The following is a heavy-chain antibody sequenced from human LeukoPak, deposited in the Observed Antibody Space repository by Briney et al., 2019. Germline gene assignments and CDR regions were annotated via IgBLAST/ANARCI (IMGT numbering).Heavy chain of an antibody. CDR1: GYTFTGYY. CDR3: AGDSVPRWAAAGTDY. CDR2: INPNSGGT. D-gene: IGHD6-13*01. V-gene: IGHV1-2*02. Sequence: ASVKVSCKASGYTFTGYYMHWVRQAPGQGLEWMGWINPNSGGTNYAQKFQGRVTMTRDTSISTAYMELSRLRSDDTAVYYCAGDSVPRWAAAGTDYWGQGTLVTVSS. J-gene: IGHJ4*02.